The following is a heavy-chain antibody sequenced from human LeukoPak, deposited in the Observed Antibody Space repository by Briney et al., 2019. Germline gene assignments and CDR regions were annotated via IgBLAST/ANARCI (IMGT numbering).Heavy chain of an antibody. CDR2: IYTSGST. V-gene: IGHV4-61*02. CDR3: ARDGLI. CDR1: GGSISSGSYY. D-gene: IGHD2/OR15-2a*01. J-gene: IGHJ4*02. Sequence: SQTLSLTCTVSGGSISSGSYYWSWIRQPAGKGLEWIGRIYTSGSTNYNPSLKSRVTISEDTSKNQFSLKLSSVTAADTAVYYCARDGLIRGQGTLVTVSS.